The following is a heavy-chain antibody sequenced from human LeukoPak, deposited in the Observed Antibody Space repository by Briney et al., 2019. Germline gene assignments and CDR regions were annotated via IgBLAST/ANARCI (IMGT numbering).Heavy chain of an antibody. D-gene: IGHD3-10*01. J-gene: IGHJ4*02. Sequence: PGASVKVSCKASGYTFTSYGISWVRQAPGQGLEWMGWISAYNGNTNYAQKLQGRVTMTRDKSTSTVYMELSSLRSEDTAMYYCAVLLRTLQLLDFWGQGTLVTVAS. CDR3: AVLLRTLQLLDF. CDR2: ISAYNGNT. V-gene: IGHV1-18*01. CDR1: GYTFTSYG.